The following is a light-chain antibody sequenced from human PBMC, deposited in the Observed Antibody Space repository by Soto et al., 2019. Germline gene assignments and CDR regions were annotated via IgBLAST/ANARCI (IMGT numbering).Light chain of an antibody. J-gene: IGLJ3*02. CDR2: GNS. CDR3: QSYDSSLSGPHWV. CDR1: SSNIGAGYD. V-gene: IGLV1-40*01. Sequence: QSVLTQPPPVSGAPGQRVTISCTGSSSNIGAGYDVHWYQQLPGTAPKLLIYGNSNRPSGVPDRFSGSKSGTSASLAITGLQAEDEADYYCQSYDSSLSGPHWVFGGGTKLTVL.